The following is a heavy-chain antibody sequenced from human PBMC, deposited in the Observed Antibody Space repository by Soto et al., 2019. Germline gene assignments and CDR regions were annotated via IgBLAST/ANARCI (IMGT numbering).Heavy chain of an antibody. V-gene: IGHV3-73*01. J-gene: IGHJ4*02. CDR2: IRSRGNSYAT. CDR1: GFTISGSA. D-gene: IGHD6-19*01. CDR3: SSNSGWYFDY. Sequence: EGSLRLSCAASGFTISGSAMHWVRQASGKGLEWVGHIRSRGNSYATAYAASVKGRFTISRDDSKNTAYLQMNSLEIEDTAVYFCSSNSGWYFDYWGQGTLVTVSS.